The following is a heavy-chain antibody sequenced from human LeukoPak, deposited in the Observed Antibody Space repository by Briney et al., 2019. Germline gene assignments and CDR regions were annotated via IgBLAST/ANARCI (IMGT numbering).Heavy chain of an antibody. V-gene: IGHV3-7*01. J-gene: IGHJ4*02. Sequence: GESLRLSCAASGFTFSSYWMGWVRQAPGKGLEWVANIKHDGSEKYYVDSVKGRFTISRDNAKNSLYLQMSSLRAEDTAVYYCARIRRGWSQNWDYWGQGTLVTVSS. CDR1: GFTFSSYW. CDR2: IKHDGSEK. CDR3: ARIRRGWSQNWDY. D-gene: IGHD6-19*01.